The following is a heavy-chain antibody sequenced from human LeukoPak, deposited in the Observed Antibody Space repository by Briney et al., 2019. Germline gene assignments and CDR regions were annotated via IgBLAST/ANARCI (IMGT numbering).Heavy chain of an antibody. CDR1: GFTFSSYA. J-gene: IGHJ1*01. D-gene: IGHD3-3*01. CDR3: AKDTDFWSGYYTAAEYFQH. CDR2: ISGSGGST. V-gene: IGHV3-23*01. Sequence: PGGSLRLSCAASGFTFSSYAMSWVRQAPGKGLEWVSAISGSGGSTYYADSVKGRFTISRDNSKNTLYLQMNSLRAEDTAVYYCAKDTDFWSGYYTAAEYFQHWGQGTLVTVSS.